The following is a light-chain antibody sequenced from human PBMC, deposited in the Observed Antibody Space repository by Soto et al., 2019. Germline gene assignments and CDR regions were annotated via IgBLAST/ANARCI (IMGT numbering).Light chain of an antibody. V-gene: IGKV3-20*01. J-gene: IGKJ5*01. CDR2: GAS. Sequence: EIVLTQSPGTLSLSPGERATLSCSASQSVSNSSLAWYQQKPGQAPRPLISGASRRATGVPDRFSGSGSGTDFTLTISRLAPEDFALYYCQQHDILPITFGQGTRLEIK. CDR1: QSVSNSS. CDR3: QQHDILPIT.